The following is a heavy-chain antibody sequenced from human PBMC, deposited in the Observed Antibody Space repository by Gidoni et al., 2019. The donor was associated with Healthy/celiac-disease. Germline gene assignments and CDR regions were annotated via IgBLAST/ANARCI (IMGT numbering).Heavy chain of an antibody. CDR3: ARDLAAEGMDV. J-gene: IGHJ6*02. CDR1: GYIFSSYS. CDR2: MSSSSSTI. V-gene: IGHV3-48*01. D-gene: IGHD6-25*01. Sequence: EVQLVASGGGLVQPVASLSLSCAASGYIFSSYSMNWGRPDTGKGLEWVSYMSSSSSTIYYADSVMGRFTISRDNAKNSLYLQMNSLRAEDTAVYYCARDLAAEGMDVWGQGTTVTVSS.